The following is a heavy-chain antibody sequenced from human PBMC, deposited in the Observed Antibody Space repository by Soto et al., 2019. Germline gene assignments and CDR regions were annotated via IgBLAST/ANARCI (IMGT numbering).Heavy chain of an antibody. CDR2: ISSSSSYI. Sequence: GSLRLSCATSGFTFSSFTMNWVRQAPGKGLEWVSSISSSSSYIYYANSMTGRFTISRDNAQNTLYLQLSSLRVEDTALYYCARSLEGDSSGYYGPTDMSTPFNGGPGTLVKVSS. D-gene: IGHD2-15*01. CDR1: GFTFSSFT. J-gene: IGHJ4*02. V-gene: IGHV3-21*01. CDR3: ARSLEGDSSGYYGPTDMSTPFN.